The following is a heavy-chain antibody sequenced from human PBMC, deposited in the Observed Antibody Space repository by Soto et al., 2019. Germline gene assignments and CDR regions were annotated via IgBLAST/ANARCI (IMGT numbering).Heavy chain of an antibody. CDR3: ARDPLHNWNYQSTTHTLGWFDP. J-gene: IGHJ5*02. CDR2: INAGNGNT. CDR1: PFTFTRSA. V-gene: IGHV1-3*01. D-gene: IGHD1-7*01. Sequence: SVKVSCHASPFTFTRSAMPCMRHATRQRIDWMGWINAGNGNTKYSQKFQGRVTITRDTSASTAYMELSSLRSEDTAVYYCARDPLHNWNYQSTTHTLGWFDPWGQGTLVTVSS.